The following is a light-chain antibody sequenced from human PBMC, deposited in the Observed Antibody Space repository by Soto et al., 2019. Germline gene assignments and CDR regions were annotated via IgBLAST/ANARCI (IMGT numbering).Light chain of an antibody. CDR1: QIVSSSY. V-gene: IGKV3-20*01. CDR2: GAS. CDR3: QQYGSSQIT. J-gene: IGKJ5*01. Sequence: EIVLTQSPGTLSLSPGERTTLSCRASQIVSSSYLAWYQQKPGQAPRLLIYGASSRATGIPDRFSGSGSGTDFTLTISRLEPEDFAVYYCQQYGSSQITFGQGTRLEIK.